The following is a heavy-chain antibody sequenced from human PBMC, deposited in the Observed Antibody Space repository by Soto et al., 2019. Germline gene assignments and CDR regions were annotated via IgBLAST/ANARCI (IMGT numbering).Heavy chain of an antibody. CDR2: IYYSGST. CDR3: ARDRRTPGYYGMDV. CDR1: GGSISSGGYY. D-gene: IGHD2-15*01. J-gene: IGHJ6*02. Sequence: PSETLSLTCTVSGGSISSGGYYWSWIRQHPGKGLEWIGYIYYSGSTYYNPSLKSRVTISVDTSKNQFSLKLSSVTAADTAVYYCARDRRTPGYYGMDVWGQGATVTVSS. V-gene: IGHV4-31*03.